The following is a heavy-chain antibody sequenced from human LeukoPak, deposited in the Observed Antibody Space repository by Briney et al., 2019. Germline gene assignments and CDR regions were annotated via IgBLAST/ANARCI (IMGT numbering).Heavy chain of an antibody. Sequence: PGGSLRLSCAASGFTFSTFAMHWVRLSPGKGLEWVSSIGSSGSYIYYADSLTGRFTISRDNAKNSLYLQMNSLRAEDTAMYYCARRATTERGHSYGLDFWGQGTLVTVSS. J-gene: IGHJ4*02. CDR3: ARRATTERGHSYGLDF. CDR1: GFTFSTFA. D-gene: IGHD5-18*01. V-gene: IGHV3-21*01. CDR2: IGSSGSYI.